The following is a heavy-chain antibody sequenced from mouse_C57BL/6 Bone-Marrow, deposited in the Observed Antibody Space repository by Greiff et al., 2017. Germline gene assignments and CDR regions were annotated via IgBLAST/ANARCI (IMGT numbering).Heavy chain of an antibody. V-gene: IGHV1-64*01. CDR2: IHPNSGST. D-gene: IGHD2-5*01. J-gene: IGHJ2*01. CDR1: GYTFTSYW. Sequence: QVQLQQPGAELVKPGASVKLSCKASGYTFTSYWLHWVKQRPGQGLEWIGMIHPNSGSTNYNQKFKGKATLTVDTSSSTAYMQLSSLTSEDSAVYYCARANYYSNLDYWGQGTTLTVSS. CDR3: ARANYYSNLDY.